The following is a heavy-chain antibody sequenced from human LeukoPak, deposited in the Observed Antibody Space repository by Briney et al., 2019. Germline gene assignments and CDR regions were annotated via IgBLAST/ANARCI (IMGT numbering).Heavy chain of an antibody. CDR2: IIPIFGTA. V-gene: IGHV1-69*05. CDR3: ARLYCGGDCYGDGAFDI. D-gene: IGHD2-21*02. Sequence: ASVKVSCKASGGTFSSYAISWVRQAPGQGLEWMGGIIPIFGTANYAQKLQGRVTMTTDTSTSTAYMELRSLRSDDTAVYYCARLYCGGDCYGDGAFDIWGQGTMVTVSS. CDR1: GGTFSSYA. J-gene: IGHJ3*02.